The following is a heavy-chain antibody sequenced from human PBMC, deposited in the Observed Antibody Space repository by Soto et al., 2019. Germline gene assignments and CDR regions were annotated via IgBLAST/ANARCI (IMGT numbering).Heavy chain of an antibody. CDR3: EFAAAGSGVSDF. CDR1: EGSISSGGYS. J-gene: IGHJ4*02. Sequence: SETQSLTCAVSEGSISSGGYSWSWIRQPPGKGLEWIGYIYHSGSTYYNPSLKSRVTISVDRSKNQFSLKLSSVTAAVTAVYYCEFAAAGSGVSDFRGQGTPVPVSS. D-gene: IGHD6-13*01. V-gene: IGHV4-30-2*02. CDR2: IYHSGST.